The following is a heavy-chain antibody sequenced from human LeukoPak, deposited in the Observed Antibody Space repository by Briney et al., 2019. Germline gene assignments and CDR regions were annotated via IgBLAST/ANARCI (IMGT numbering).Heavy chain of an antibody. CDR3: ASRVYYDFWSGFQSDY. D-gene: IGHD3-3*01. V-gene: IGHV4-39*01. Sequence: SETLSLTCTVSGGSISSSSYYWGWIRQPPGKGLEWIGSIYYSGSTYYNPSLKSRVTMSVDTSKNQFSLKLSSVTAADTAVYYCASRVYYDFWSGFQSDYWGQGTLVTVSS. CDR1: GGSISSSSYY. CDR2: IYYSGST. J-gene: IGHJ4*02.